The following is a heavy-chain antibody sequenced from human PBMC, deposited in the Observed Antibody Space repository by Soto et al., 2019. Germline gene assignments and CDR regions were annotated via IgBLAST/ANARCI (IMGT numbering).Heavy chain of an antibody. D-gene: IGHD6-13*01. CDR2: ISVSNGYT. J-gene: IGHJ4*01. CDR1: GYPFTPYG. V-gene: IGHV1-18*01. CDR3: TRENAAAASPTLDY. Sequence: ASVKVSCKASGYPFTPYGINWVRQAPGQGLEWMGWISVSNGYTNYAQNLQGRVTMTADTSTNVAYMELRSLRSDDTAVYYCTRENAAAASPTLDYWGHGTLVTVSS.